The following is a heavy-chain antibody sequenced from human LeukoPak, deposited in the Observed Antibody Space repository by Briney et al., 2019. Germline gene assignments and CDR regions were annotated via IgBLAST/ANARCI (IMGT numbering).Heavy chain of an antibody. V-gene: IGHV3-23*01. D-gene: IGHD3-10*01. CDR2: ITDNGRKT. CDR1: GLTFSSYA. J-gene: IGHJ4*02. Sequence: GGSLRLSCAASGLTFSSYAMNWVRQASGKGLKWVSGITDNGRKTYYADSVKGRFSISRDNSKNTLYLQMSDLRAENTAVYYCAKITVATTPNYWGQGTLVTVSS. CDR3: AKITVATTPNY.